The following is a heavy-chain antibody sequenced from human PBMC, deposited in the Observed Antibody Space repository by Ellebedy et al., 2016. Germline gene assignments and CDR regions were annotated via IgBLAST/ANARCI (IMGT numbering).Heavy chain of an antibody. Sequence: GESLKISXAASGFTFSSYSMNWVRQAPGKGLEWVSVIYSGGSTYYADSVKGRFTISRDNSKNTLYLQMNSLRAEDTAVYYCARPGGIKAFDIWGQGTMVTVSS. CDR2: IYSGGST. CDR1: GFTFSSYS. V-gene: IGHV3-53*01. J-gene: IGHJ3*02. CDR3: ARPGGIKAFDI. D-gene: IGHD2-8*02.